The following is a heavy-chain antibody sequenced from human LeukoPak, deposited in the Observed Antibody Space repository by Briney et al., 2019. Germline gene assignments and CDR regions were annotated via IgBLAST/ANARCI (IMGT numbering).Heavy chain of an antibody. V-gene: IGHV1-69*13. CDR2: IIPIFGTA. J-gene: IGHJ4*02. CDR1: GYTFTSYD. D-gene: IGHD3-16*02. CDR3: AREIGGYLDY. Sequence: GASVKVSCKASGYTFTSYDINWVRQAPGQGLEWMGGIIPIFGTANYAQKFQGRVTITADESTSTAYMELSSLRSEDTAVYYCAREIGGYLDYWGQGTLVTVSS.